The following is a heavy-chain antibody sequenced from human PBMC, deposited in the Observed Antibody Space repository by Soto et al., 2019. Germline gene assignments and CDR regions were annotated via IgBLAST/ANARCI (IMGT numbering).Heavy chain of an antibody. CDR1: GFTFSTSW. V-gene: IGHV3-7*01. Sequence: GGSLRLSCAASGFTFSTSWMTWIRQTPGKGLEWVAQIKPDGSDTSYVDSMKGRFTISRDNSKNSLFLQMDSLRAEDTALYYCARYRGGSFYFDYWGQGTLVTVSS. D-gene: IGHD1-26*01. CDR3: ARYRGGSFYFDY. J-gene: IGHJ4*02. CDR2: IKPDGSDT.